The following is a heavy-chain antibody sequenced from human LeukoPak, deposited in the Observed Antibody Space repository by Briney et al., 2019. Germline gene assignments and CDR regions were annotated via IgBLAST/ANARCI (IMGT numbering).Heavy chain of an antibody. CDR3: VRGGGSSAYYYYFDY. D-gene: IGHD6-19*01. CDR2: ISADGSRI. CDR1: GLTFSGYG. J-gene: IGHJ4*02. V-gene: IGHV3-74*03. Sequence: QPGGSLSLSCAASGLTFSGYGMHWVRQSAGKGLMWISGISADGSRITYADSVKGRFTITRDNARSTLFLQMDSLRDEDAAVYYWVRGGGSSAYYYYFDYWGQGSLVTVS.